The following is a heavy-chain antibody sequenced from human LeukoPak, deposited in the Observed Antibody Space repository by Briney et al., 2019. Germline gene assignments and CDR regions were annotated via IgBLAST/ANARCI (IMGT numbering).Heavy chain of an antibody. CDR1: GGSTSSSSYY. CDR2: IYYSGST. J-gene: IGHJ5*02. V-gene: IGHV4-39*01. D-gene: IGHD6-13*01. CDR3: ARHARIADHNWFDP. Sequence: PSETLSLTCTVSGGSTSSSSYYWGWIRQPPGKGLEWIGSIYYSGSTYYNPSLKSRVTISVDTSKNQFSLKLSSVTAADTAVYYCARHARIADHNWFDPWGQGTLVTVSS.